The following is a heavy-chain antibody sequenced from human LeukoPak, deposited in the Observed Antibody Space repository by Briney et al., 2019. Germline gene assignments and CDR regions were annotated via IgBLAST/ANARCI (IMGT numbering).Heavy chain of an antibody. CDR1: GFTFSSYE. CDR3: AKLGITMIGGV. Sequence: GGSLRLSCAASGFTFSSYEMNWVRQAPGKGLEWVSYISSSGSTIYYADSVKGRFTISRDNAKNSLYLQMNSLRAEDTAVYYCAKLGITMIGGVWGKGTTVTISS. V-gene: IGHV3-48*03. D-gene: IGHD3-10*02. J-gene: IGHJ6*04. CDR2: ISSSGSTI.